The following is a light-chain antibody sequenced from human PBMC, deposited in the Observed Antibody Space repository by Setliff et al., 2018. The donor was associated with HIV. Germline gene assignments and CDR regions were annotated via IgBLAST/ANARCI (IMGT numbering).Light chain of an antibody. CDR3: SSYTSSTPLYV. Sequence: QSALTQPASVSGSPGQSITVSCTGTSSDVGGYNYVSWYQQHPGKAPKLMISDVSNRPSGVSNRFSGSKSGNTASLTISGLRAEDEADYYCSSYTSSTPLYVFGTGTKVTV. J-gene: IGLJ1*01. V-gene: IGLV2-14*03. CDR2: DVS. CDR1: SSDVGGYNY.